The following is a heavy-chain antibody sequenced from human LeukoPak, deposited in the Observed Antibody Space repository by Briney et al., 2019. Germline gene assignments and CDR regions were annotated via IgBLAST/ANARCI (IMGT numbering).Heavy chain of an antibody. CDR2: VSGSGSTV. Sequence: GGSLRLSCAASGFTFSDHIMNWVRQLPGKRLEWVAYVSGSGSTVYYADSVKGRFTVSRDNGKSSLYLQMNSLRVEDTALYYCVRQFASWGQGTLVTVSS. CDR1: GFTFSDHI. J-gene: IGHJ4*02. V-gene: IGHV3-48*01. CDR3: VRQFAS.